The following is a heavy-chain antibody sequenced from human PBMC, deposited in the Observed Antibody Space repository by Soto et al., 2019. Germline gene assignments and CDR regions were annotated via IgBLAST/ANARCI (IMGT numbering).Heavy chain of an antibody. Sequence: PSETLSLTCTVSGGSISDYYWSWIRQPPGKGLEWIGYFSYGGGTNNSPSLKSRVTISVDTSKNQISLKLSSVTAADTAVYYCARLRMLGGGATLAYWGQGTPVTVSS. V-gene: IGHV4-59*01. CDR3: ARLRMLGGGATLAY. CDR1: GGSISDYY. CDR2: FSYGGGT. J-gene: IGHJ4*02. D-gene: IGHD3-10*02.